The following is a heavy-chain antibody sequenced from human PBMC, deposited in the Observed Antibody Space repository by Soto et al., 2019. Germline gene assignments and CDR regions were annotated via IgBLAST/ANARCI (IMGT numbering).Heavy chain of an antibody. J-gene: IGHJ3*02. V-gene: IGHV1-46*01. D-gene: IGHD5-12*01. CDR1: GYSFITSYH. CDR2: INPTGSMT. CDR3: ARDTGYDHDAFDI. Sequence: QVQLVQSGAEVKKPGASVKVSCKASGYSFITSYHMHWVRQAPGQGLAWMGIINPTGSMTRYSQKFQCRLPMTRDTATATEYMELSNLTSEDTVVYCCARDTGYDHDAFDIWGQGTRVTVSS.